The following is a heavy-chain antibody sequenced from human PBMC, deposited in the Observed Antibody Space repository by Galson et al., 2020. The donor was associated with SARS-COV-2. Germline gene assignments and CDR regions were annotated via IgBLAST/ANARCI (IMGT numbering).Heavy chain of an antibody. CDR3: ARVGYYDSSGYSSDYYYGMDV. CDR1: GGSFSGYY. V-gene: IGHV4-34*01. D-gene: IGHD3-22*01. J-gene: IGHJ6*02. Sequence: ETSETLSLTCAVYGGSFSGYYWSWIRQPPGKGLEWIGEINHSGSTNYIPSLKSRVTISVDTSKNQFSLKLSSVTAADTAVYYCARVGYYDSSGYSSDYYYGMDVWGQGTTVTVSS. CDR2: INHSGST.